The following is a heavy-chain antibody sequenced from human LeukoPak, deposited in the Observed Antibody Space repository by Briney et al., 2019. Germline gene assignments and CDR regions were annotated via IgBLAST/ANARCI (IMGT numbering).Heavy chain of an antibody. V-gene: IGHV3-23*01. CDR3: AKRLDSSSSWYYFDY. CDR1: GFTFSNYA. J-gene: IGHJ4*02. CDR2: ITYSGGNI. Sequence: GGSLRLSCAASGFTFSNYAMNWVRQAPGKGLKWVSTITYSGGNIYYADSVKGRFTISRDNSKNTLYLQMNSLRAEDTALYYCAKRLDSSSSWYYFDYWGQGTLVTVSS. D-gene: IGHD6-13*01.